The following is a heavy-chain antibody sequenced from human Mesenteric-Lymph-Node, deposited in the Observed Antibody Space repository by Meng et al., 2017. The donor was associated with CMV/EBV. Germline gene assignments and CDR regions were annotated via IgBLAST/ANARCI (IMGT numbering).Heavy chain of an antibody. CDR3: AKDSPAATWVD. V-gene: IGHV3-23*01. Sequence: GGSLRLSCAASGFTVSSNYMNWVRQAPGKGLEWVSAISGSGGSTYYADSVKGRFTISRDNSKNTLYLQMNSLRAEDTAVYYCAKDSPAATWVDWGQGTLVTVPQ. D-gene: IGHD2-15*01. CDR2: ISGSGGST. CDR1: GFTVSSNY. J-gene: IGHJ4*02.